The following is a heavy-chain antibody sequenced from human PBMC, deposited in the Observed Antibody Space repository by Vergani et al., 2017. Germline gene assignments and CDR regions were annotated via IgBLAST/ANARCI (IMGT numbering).Heavy chain of an antibody. CDR1: GFTFSSYD. V-gene: IGHV3-13*01. Sequence: EVQLVESGGGLVQPGGSLRLSCAASGFTFSSYDMHWVRQATGKGLEWVSAIGTAGDTYYPDSVKGRFTISRDNAKNSLYLQMNSLRAEDTAVYYCARDSGKNYGMDVWGQGTTVTVSS. D-gene: IGHD3-10*01. J-gene: IGHJ6*02. CDR3: ARDSGKNYGMDV. CDR2: IGTAGDT.